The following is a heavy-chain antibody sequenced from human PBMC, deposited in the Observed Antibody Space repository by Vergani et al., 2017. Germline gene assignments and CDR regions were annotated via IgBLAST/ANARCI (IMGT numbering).Heavy chain of an antibody. V-gene: IGHV2-70*04. D-gene: IGHD7-27*01. CDR1: GFSLSTSGMR. CDR2: IDWDDDK. CDR3: ARSSNRGSTGFDY. Sequence: QVTLKESGPAPVKPTQTLTLTCTFSGFSLSTSGMRVSWIRHPPGKALEWLARIDWDDDKFYSTSLKTSLTISKDTSKNQVVLTMTNMDPVDTATYYCARSSNRGSTGFDYWGQGTLVTVSS. J-gene: IGHJ4*02.